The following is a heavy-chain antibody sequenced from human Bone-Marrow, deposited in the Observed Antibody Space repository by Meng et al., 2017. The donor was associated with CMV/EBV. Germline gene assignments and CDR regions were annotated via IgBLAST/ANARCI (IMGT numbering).Heavy chain of an antibody. D-gene: IGHD6-13*01. CDR1: GGTFSSYA. J-gene: IGHJ5*02. CDR3: ARQTGYSSTLRWFDP. V-gene: IGHV1-69*05. CDR2: IIPIFGTA. Sequence: SGGTFSSYAISWVRQAPGQGLEWMGGIIPIFGTANYAQKFQGRVTIITDESTSTAYMELSSLRSEDTAVYYCARQTGYSSTLRWFDPWGQGTLVTVSS.